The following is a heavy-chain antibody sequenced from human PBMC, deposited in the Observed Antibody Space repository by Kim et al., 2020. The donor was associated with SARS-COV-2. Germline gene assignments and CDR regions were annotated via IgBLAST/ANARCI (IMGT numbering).Heavy chain of an antibody. J-gene: IGHJ4*02. V-gene: IGHV3-30-3*01. Sequence: GGSLRLSCAASGFTFSSYAMHWVRQAPGKGLEWVAVISYDGSNKYYADSVKGRLPIPRDNSKNTLYLQMNSLRAEDTAVYYCARPSSGSYWGYFDYWGQGTLVTVSS. CDR2: ISYDGSNK. CDR3: ARPSSGSYWGYFDY. D-gene: IGHD1-26*01. CDR1: GFTFSSYA.